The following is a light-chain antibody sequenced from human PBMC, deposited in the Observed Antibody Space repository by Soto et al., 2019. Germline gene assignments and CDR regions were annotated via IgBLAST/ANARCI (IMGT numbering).Light chain of an antibody. V-gene: IGLV2-14*03. CDR1: SSDIGAYNY. J-gene: IGLJ1*01. CDR2: IVS. Sequence: QSVLTQPASVSASPGQSITISCTGTSSDIGAYNYVSWYQHHPGKAPKLMIYIVSNRPSGVSNRFSGSKSGNTASLTISWLQAEDEADYYCSSYTTSSTYVFGAGTKVTVL. CDR3: SSYTTSSTYV.